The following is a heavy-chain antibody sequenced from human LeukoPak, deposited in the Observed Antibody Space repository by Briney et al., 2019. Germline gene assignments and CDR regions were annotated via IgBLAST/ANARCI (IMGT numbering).Heavy chain of an antibody. CDR1: GFSISNYW. J-gene: IGHJ1*01. D-gene: IGHD3-16*01. V-gene: IGHV3-23*01. Sequence: GGSLRLSCAASGFSISNYWMSWVRQAPGKGLEWVSGISPRGDITYYKDSVRGRFTISRDNFKNTVSLQLNSLRAEDTAMYYCAKDDDWGRFNHWGQGTLVTVSS. CDR3: AKDDDWGRFNH. CDR2: ISPRGDIT.